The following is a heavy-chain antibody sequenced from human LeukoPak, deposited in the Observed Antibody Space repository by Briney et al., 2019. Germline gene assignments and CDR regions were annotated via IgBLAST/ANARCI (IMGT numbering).Heavy chain of an antibody. CDR2: IYTSGST. J-gene: IGHJ3*02. Sequence: XCTVSGGSISSGSYXWSWVRQPAGKGLEWVGRIYTSGSTNDNPSLKSGVTISVETSKKQCSQKRSSVTAPDTAVYYCARAQVVVVTGFDAFDIWGQGTMVTVSS. CDR1: GGSISSGSYX. V-gene: IGHV4-61*02. D-gene: IGHD2-21*02. CDR3: ARAQVVVVTGFDAFDI.